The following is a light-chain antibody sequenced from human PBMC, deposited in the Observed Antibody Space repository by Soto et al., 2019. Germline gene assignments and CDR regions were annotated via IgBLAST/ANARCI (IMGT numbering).Light chain of an antibody. V-gene: IGKV3-15*01. CDR1: QSLTTD. CDR2: GAS. CDR3: QQYTNWPRT. J-gene: IGKJ1*01. Sequence: DIVLTQSPATLSLSPGERATLSCRASQSLTTDLAWYQQKPGQPPRLLIYGASTRATDFPARFSGSGSGTEFTLTISSLQSEDFAIYYCQQYTNWPRTFGQGTKVDIK.